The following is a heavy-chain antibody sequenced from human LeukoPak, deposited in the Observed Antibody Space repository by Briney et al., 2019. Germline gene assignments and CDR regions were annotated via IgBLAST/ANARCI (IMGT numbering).Heavy chain of an antibody. CDR1: GGTFSSSA. J-gene: IGHJ4*02. CDR3: AREDAYDSSGYSPL. V-gene: IGHV1-69*05. CDR2: IIPIFGTA. D-gene: IGHD3-22*01. Sequence: SVKVSCKASGGTFSSSAISWVRQTPGQGLEWMGRIIPIFGTANYAQKFQGGVSIATDESTSTADMELSSRRSEDTAVYYCAREDAYDSSGYSPLWGQGTLVTVSS.